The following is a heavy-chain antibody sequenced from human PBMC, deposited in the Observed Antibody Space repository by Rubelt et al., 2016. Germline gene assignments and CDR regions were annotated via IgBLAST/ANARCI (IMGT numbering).Heavy chain of an antibody. Sequence: QVQLVQSGSELKKPGASVKVSCKASGYTFTSYAMNWVRQAPGQGLEWMGWINTNTGNPTYAQGFTGRFVFSLDTSVSKAYLQISSLKAEDTAVYYCARDPFTYYDILTGTPYHVKYGMDVWGQGTTVTVSS. J-gene: IGHJ6*02. V-gene: IGHV7-4-1*02. D-gene: IGHD3-9*01. CDR1: GYTFTSYA. CDR3: ARDPFTYYDILTGTPYHVKYGMDV. CDR2: INTNTGNP.